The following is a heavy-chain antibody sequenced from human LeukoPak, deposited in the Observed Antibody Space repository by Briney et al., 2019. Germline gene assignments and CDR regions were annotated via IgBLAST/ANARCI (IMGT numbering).Heavy chain of an antibody. CDR1: GFTFSNAW. J-gene: IGHJ5*02. V-gene: IGHV3-15*07. Sequence: GGSLRLSCVTSGFTFSNAWMNWVRQAPGKGLEWVGRIRSNSDGGTIDYAAPVKGRITLSRDDSKTTLYLQMNSLQTEDTAVYYCATDFYDSTWGQGTLVTVSS. CDR2: IRSNSDGGTI. CDR3: ATDFYDST. D-gene: IGHD3-22*01.